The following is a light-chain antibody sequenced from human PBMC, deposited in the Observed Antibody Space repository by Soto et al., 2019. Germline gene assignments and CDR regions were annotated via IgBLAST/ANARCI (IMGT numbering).Light chain of an antibody. Sequence: QSALTQPASVSGSPGQSITISCTGTSRDVGGYNDVAWYQQHPDKATKLMIYEVTNRPSGVSNRFSGAKSGNKASLTISGLQDDDEADYYCSSYTSSNTGVFGTGTKLTVL. CDR1: SRDVGGYND. CDR3: SSYTSSNTGV. CDR2: EVT. V-gene: IGLV2-14*01. J-gene: IGLJ1*01.